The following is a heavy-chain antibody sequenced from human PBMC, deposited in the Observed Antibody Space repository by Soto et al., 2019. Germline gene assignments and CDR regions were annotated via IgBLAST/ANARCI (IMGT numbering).Heavy chain of an antibody. D-gene: IGHD7-27*01. CDR1: GFTFSSYA. V-gene: IGHV3-23*01. CDR3: AKEKGLGPNSPPFDY. J-gene: IGHJ4*02. CDR2: ISGSGGST. Sequence: GESLKISCAASGFTFSSYAMSWVRQAPGKGLEWVSAISGSGGSTYYADSVKGRFTISRDNSKNTLYLQMNSLRAEDTAVYYCAKEKGLGPNSPPFDYWGQGTLVTVSS.